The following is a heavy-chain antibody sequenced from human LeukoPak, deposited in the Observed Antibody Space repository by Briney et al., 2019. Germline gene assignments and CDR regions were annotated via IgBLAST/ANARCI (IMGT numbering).Heavy chain of an antibody. CDR1: GFTLSSYS. CDR2: ISSSSSYI. CDR3: AREAYYGSGSYRDEYDY. V-gene: IGHV3-21*01. J-gene: IGHJ4*02. D-gene: IGHD3-10*01. Sequence: GGSLRLSCAASGFTLSSYSMNWVRQAPGKGLEWVSSISSSSSYIYYADSVKGRFTISRDNAKNSLYLQMNSLRAEDTAVYYCAREAYYGSGSYRDEYDYWGQGTLVTVSS.